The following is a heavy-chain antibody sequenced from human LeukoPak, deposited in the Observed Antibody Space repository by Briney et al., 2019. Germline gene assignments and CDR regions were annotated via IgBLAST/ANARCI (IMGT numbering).Heavy chain of an antibody. D-gene: IGHD2-2*02. Sequence: YYWXWMRQPPGXGLEWIGYIYYSGSTNYNPSLKSRVTISVDTSKNQFSLKLSSVTAADTAVYYCARDRYNAFDIWGQGTMVTVS. J-gene: IGHJ3*02. CDR2: IYYSGST. CDR1: YY. V-gene: IGHV4-59*01. CDR3: ARDRYNAFDI.